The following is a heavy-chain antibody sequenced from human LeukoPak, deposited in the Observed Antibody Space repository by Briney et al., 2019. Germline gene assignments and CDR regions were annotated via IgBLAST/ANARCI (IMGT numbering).Heavy chain of an antibody. Sequence: PGGPLRLSCAASGFTFRTFSMHWLRQAPGKGIQGVAVITSDGVNQYYADSAKGRFTISRDNSKNTLFLKKHSLTSEDTAVYFFARGAGTRVYNIDVWGKGTTVTVS. V-gene: IGHV3-30*16. D-gene: IGHD1-7*01. CDR1: GFTFRTFS. CDR2: ITSDGVNQ. CDR3: ARGAGTRVYNIDV. J-gene: IGHJ6*03.